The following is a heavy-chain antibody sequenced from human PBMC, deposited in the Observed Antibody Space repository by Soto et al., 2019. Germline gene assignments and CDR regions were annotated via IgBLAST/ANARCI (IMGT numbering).Heavy chain of an antibody. J-gene: IGHJ5*02. D-gene: IGHD6-19*01. CDR1: GYTSTSYG. Sequence: ASVKVSCKASGYTSTSYGISWVRQAPGQGLEWMGWISAYNGNTNYARKLQGRVTMTTDTSTSTAYMELRSLRSDDTAVYYCAREPGSGHDHWFDPWGQGTLVTVSS. CDR3: AREPGSGHDHWFDP. CDR2: ISAYNGNT. V-gene: IGHV1-18*04.